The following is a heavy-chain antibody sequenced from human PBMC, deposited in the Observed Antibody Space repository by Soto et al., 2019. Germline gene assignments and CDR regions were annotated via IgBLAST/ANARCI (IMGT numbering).Heavy chain of an antibody. V-gene: IGHV4-39*01. Sequence: QLQLQESGPGLVKPSETLSPTCTVSGGSISSSSYYWGWIRQPPGKGLEWIGSIYYSGSTYYNPSLKSRVTISVDTSKNQFSLKLSSVTAADTAVYYCARQELGYYYDSASAFDIWGQGTMVTVSS. J-gene: IGHJ3*02. CDR3: ARQELGYYYDSASAFDI. CDR2: IYYSGST. D-gene: IGHD3-22*01. CDR1: GGSISSSSYY.